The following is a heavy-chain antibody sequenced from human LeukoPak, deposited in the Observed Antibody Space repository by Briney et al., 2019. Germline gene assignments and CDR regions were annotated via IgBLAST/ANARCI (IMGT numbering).Heavy chain of an antibody. CDR2: ISSSSSTI. V-gene: IGHV3-48*01. CDR3: ARDFSGRGDAFDI. CDR1: GFTFSSYS. J-gene: IGHJ3*02. D-gene: IGHD1-26*01. Sequence: GALRLSCAASGFTFSSYSMNWVRQAPGKGLEWVSYISSSSSTIYYADSVKGRFTISRDNSKNTLYLQMNSLRAEDTAVYYCARDFSGRGDAFDIWGQGTMVTVSS.